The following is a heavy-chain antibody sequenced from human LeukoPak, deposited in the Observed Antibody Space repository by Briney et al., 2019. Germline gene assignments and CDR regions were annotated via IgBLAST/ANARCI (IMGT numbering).Heavy chain of an antibody. D-gene: IGHD5-24*01. Sequence: GGSLRLSCAASGFTFSSSAMSWVRQAQGKGLEWVSTISGRYSSTSYADSVKGRFIISRDNSKNKLYLQMNSLRAEDRAVYYCARSSYNRFDYWGQGTLVTVSS. J-gene: IGHJ4*02. V-gene: IGHV3-23*01. CDR2: ISGRYSST. CDR3: ARSSYNRFDY. CDR1: GFTFSSSA.